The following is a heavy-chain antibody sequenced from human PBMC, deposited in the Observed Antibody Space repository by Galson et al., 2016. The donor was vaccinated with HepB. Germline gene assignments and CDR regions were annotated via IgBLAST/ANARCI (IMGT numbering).Heavy chain of an antibody. CDR3: ARRSTYGDYDY. CDR2: IHHSGGT. Sequence: SETLSLTCAVSGCSLSENYWWGWIRQPPGRGLEWIGYIHHSGGTFYTPSHKSRVTMAVDTSKNQFSLKLSSVTAVDTAMYYCARRSTYGDYDYWGQGILVTDSS. CDR1: GCSLSENYW. V-gene: IGHV4-28*01. J-gene: IGHJ4*02. D-gene: IGHD4-17*01.